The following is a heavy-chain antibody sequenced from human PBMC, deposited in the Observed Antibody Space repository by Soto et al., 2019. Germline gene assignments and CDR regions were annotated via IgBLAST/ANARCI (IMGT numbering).Heavy chain of an antibody. CDR1: GYSISTGYY. J-gene: IGHJ6*02. Sequence: SETLSLTCTVSGYSISTGYYWAWVRQSPGKGLEWIGSVYRSGAAYYSPTLKSRVTISVDTSKNQFSLHLKSVTAADAAVYYCASIRVAAAGTDYYYYGMDVWGQGTTVTVS. D-gene: IGHD6-13*01. CDR2: VYRSGAA. V-gene: IGHV4-38-2*02. CDR3: ASIRVAAAGTDYYYYGMDV.